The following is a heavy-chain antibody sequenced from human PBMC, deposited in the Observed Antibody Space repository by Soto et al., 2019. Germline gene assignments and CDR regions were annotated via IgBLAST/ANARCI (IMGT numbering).Heavy chain of an antibody. CDR1: GFAFSNHA. CDR2: ISDGGDLI. J-gene: IGHJ4*02. CDR3: ANRQGTGLAAKNFDF. D-gene: IGHD2-15*01. Sequence: GYLRVSCSACGFAFSNHAMIWVRQAPGKGLEWVSGISDGGDLIYYADSVKGRFSMSRDNSENMLYLQMTNLRAEDTAIYFCANRQGTGLAAKNFDFWGQGTLVTVSS. V-gene: IGHV3-23*01.